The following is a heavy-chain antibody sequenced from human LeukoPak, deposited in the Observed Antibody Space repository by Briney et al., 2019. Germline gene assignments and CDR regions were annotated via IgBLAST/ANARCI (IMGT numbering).Heavy chain of an antibody. CDR3: AREAFDI. Sequence: PGGSLRLSCAASRRSLSSYALHWLRQAAGSGLEWVSYIDSSTSTIYYADSVKGRFTISRDNAENSLYLQMNSLRAEDTAVYYCAREAFDIWGQGTMVTFSS. CDR1: RRSLSSYA. J-gene: IGHJ3*02. V-gene: IGHV3-48*01. CDR2: IDSSTSTI.